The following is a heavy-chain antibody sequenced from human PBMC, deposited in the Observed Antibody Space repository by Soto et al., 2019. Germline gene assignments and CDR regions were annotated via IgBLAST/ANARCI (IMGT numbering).Heavy chain of an antibody. CDR2: INAGNGNT. V-gene: IGHV1-3*01. D-gene: IGHD3-3*01. J-gene: IGHJ5*02. Sequence: QVQLVQSGAEVKKPGASVKVSCKASGYTFTSYAMHWGRQAPGQRLEWMGWINAGNGNTKYSQKFQGRVTITRDTSESTAHKELSSLRSEDTAVYYGARVRSLDSNWFDPWGQGTLVTVSS. CDR1: GYTFTSYA. CDR3: ARVRSLDSNWFDP.